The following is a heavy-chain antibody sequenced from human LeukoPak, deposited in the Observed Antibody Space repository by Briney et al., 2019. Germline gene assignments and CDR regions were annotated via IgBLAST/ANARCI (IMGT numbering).Heavy chain of an antibody. CDR3: ARSWRGIAAAGGDAFDI. CDR1: GGSISSGGYY. J-gene: IGHJ3*02. CDR2: IYYSGST. V-gene: IGHV4-31*03. Sequence: SETLSLTCTVSGGSISSGGYYWSWIRQHPGKGLEWDGHIYYSGSTYYNPSLKSRVTISVDTSKNQFSLKLSSVTAADTAVYYCARSWRGIAAAGGDAFDIWGQGTMVTVSS. D-gene: IGHD6-13*01.